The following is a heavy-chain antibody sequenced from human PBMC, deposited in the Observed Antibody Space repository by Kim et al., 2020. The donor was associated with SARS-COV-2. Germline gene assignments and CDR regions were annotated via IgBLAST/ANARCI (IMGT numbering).Heavy chain of an antibody. J-gene: IGHJ4*02. D-gene: IGHD3-22*01. CDR3: ARDDSSGPGVGY. V-gene: IGHV4-61*01. CDR1: GGSVSSGSYY. CDR2: IYYSGST. Sequence: SETLSLTCTVSGGSVSSGSYYWSWIRQPPGKGLEWIGYIYYSGSTNYNPSLKSRVTISVDTSKNQFSLKLSSVTAADTAVYYCARDDSSGPGVGYWGQGTLVTVSS.